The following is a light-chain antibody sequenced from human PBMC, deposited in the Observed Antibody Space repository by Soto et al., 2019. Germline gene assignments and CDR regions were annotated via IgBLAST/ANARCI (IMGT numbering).Light chain of an antibody. CDR2: GAS. CDR3: QQYGSSPIT. J-gene: IGKJ5*01. Sequence: DIVLTQSPGTLSLSPGERATLSCRASESVSSRLAWYQQKPGQAPRLLISGASSRATGIPDRFSGSGSATDFTLTISRLEPEDFALYYCQQYGSSPITFGQGTRLEIK. CDR1: ESVSSR. V-gene: IGKV3-20*01.